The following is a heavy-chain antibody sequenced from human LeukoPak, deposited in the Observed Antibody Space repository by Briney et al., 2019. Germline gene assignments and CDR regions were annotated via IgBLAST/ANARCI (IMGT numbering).Heavy chain of an antibody. CDR3: AKRDYGGNSGGIDS. J-gene: IGHJ4*02. CDR2: IYPGDSDT. V-gene: IGHV5-51*01. D-gene: IGHD4-23*01. Sequence: GASLQISCKASGFPFTYSWIAWVRQMPGKGLEWMGIIYPGDSDTRYSPSFQGQVSISADTSISTAYLQWSSLKASDTAIYYCAKRDYGGNSGGIDSWGQGTLVTVSS. CDR1: GFPFTYSW.